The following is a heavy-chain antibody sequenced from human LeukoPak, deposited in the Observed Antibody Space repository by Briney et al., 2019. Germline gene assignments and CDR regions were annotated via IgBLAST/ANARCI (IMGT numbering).Heavy chain of an antibody. CDR2: IYYSGST. J-gene: IGHJ1*01. Sequence: PSETLSLTCTVSGGSISSSSYYWGWIRQPPGKGLEWIGSIYYSGSTYYNPSLKSRVTISVDTSKNQFSLKLSSVTAADTAVYYCARHVSDVGLSYLLLWLGYFQHWGQGTLVTVSS. CDR3: ARHVSDVGLSYLLLWLGYFQH. V-gene: IGHV4-39*01. CDR1: GGSISSSSYY. D-gene: IGHD2-2*01.